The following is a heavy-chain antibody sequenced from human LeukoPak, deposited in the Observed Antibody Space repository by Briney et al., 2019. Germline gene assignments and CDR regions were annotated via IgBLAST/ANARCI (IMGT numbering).Heavy chain of an antibody. Sequence: GGSLRLSCTASGFTFGDYAMSWFRQAPGKGLEWVGFIRSKAYGGTTEYAASVKGRFTISRDDSKNTLYLQMNSLKTEDTAVYYCTTDLDYDILTGYYSSYYFDYWGQGTLVTVSS. CDR3: TTDLDYDILTGYYSSYYFDY. CDR2: IRSKAYGGTT. CDR1: GFTFGDYA. D-gene: IGHD3-9*01. J-gene: IGHJ4*02. V-gene: IGHV3-49*03.